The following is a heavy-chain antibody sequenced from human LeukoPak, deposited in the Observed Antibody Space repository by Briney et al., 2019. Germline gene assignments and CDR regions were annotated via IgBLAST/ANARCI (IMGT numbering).Heavy chain of an antibody. V-gene: IGHV3-23*01. CDR1: GFTFSSYA. D-gene: IGHD6-13*01. CDR3: AKFTPIAAAGEVHFDY. CDR2: ISGSGGST. J-gene: IGHJ4*02. Sequence: PGGSLRLSCAASGFTFSSYAMSWVRQAPGKGLEWVSAISGSGGSTYYADSVKGRFTISRDNSKNTLYLQMNSLRAEDTAVYYCAKFTPIAAAGEVHFDYWGQGTLVTVSS.